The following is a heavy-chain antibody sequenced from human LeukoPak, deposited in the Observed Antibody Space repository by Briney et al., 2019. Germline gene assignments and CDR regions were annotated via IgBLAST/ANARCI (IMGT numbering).Heavy chain of an antibody. Sequence: GGSLRLSCAASGLTFSSYSMNWVRQAPGKGLEWVSSISSSSSYIYYADSVKGRFTISRDNAKNSLYLQMNSLRAEDTAVYYCARGLSYAVAYGDYWGQGTLVTVSS. D-gene: IGHD6-19*01. CDR3: ARGLSYAVAYGDY. V-gene: IGHV3-21*01. J-gene: IGHJ4*02. CDR2: ISSSSSYI. CDR1: GLTFSSYS.